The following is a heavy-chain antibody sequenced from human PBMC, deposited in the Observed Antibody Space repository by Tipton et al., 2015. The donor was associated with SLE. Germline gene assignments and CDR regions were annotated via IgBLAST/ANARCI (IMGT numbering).Heavy chain of an antibody. CDR1: GGSISSYY. J-gene: IGHJ1*01. CDR2: IYYSGST. V-gene: IGHV4-59*04. Sequence: TLSLTCTVSGGSISSYYWSWIRQPPGKGLEWIGSIYYSGSTYYNPSLKSRVTISVDTSKNQFSLKLSSVTAADTAVYYCAMPGRGSGSSHAEYFQHWGQGTLVTVSS. CDR3: AMPGRGSGSSHAEYFQH. D-gene: IGHD3-10*01.